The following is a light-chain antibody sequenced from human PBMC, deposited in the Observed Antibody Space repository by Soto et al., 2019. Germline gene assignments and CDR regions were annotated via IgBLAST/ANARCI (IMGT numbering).Light chain of an antibody. Sequence: QSALTQPASVSGSPGQSTTISCTGTSSDIGSYNYVSWYQQHPGKAPKLMIYEVSNRPSGVSTRFSGSKSGNTASLTISGLQAEDEGDYYCSSYTTRSTRYVFGPGTKLTVL. V-gene: IGLV2-14*01. CDR1: SSDIGSYNY. J-gene: IGLJ1*01. CDR2: EVS. CDR3: SSYTTRSTRYV.